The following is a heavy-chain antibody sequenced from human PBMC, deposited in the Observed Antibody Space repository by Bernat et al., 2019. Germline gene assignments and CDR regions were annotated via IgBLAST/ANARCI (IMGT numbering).Heavy chain of an antibody. Sequence: QVQLVQSGAEVKKPGSSVKVSCKASGGTFSSYAISWVRQAPGQGLEWMGRIIPILGIANYAQKLQGRVTITANKSTSTAYMELSSLRSEDTAVYYCARRPNLVRGVPPEDDYWGQGTLVTVSS. CDR2: IIPILGIA. J-gene: IGHJ4*02. D-gene: IGHD3-10*02. CDR3: ARRPNLVRGVPPEDDY. V-gene: IGHV1-69*04. CDR1: GGTFSSYA.